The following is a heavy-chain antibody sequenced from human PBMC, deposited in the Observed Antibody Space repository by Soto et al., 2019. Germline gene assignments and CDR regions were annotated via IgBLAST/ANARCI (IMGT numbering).Heavy chain of an antibody. CDR1: GGTFSSYA. CDR3: AGASWPDRPSYYGMDV. Sequence: SVKVSCKASGGTFSSYAISWVRQAPGQGLEWMGGIIPIFGTSNYAQKFQGRVTITADESTSTAYMELSSLRSEDTAVYYCAGASWPDRPSYYGMDVWGQGTRVTVSS. D-gene: IGHD2-2*01. V-gene: IGHV1-69*13. J-gene: IGHJ6*02. CDR2: IIPIFGTS.